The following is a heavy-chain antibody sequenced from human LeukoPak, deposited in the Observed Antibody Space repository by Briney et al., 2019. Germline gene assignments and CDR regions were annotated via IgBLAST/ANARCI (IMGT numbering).Heavy chain of an antibody. CDR2: INWNGGDT. CDR3: ARVAVGATIDY. Sequence: GGFLRLSCAASGFTFDDYGMSWVRQAPGKGLECVSGINWNGGDTHYADSVKGRFTISRDNAKNSLYLQMNSLRADDTALYYCARVAVGATIDYWGQGTLVTDSS. D-gene: IGHD1-26*01. J-gene: IGHJ4*02. CDR1: GFTFDDYG. V-gene: IGHV3-20*04.